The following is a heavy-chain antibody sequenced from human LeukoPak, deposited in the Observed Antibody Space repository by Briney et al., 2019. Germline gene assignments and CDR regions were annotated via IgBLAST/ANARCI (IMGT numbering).Heavy chain of an antibody. CDR1: GYTFTSYF. CDR3: ARVVWDCTVCSCYSEATRQGDWYFDL. Sequence: ASVKASRKASGYTFTSYFLHWVRQAPGQGLEGVGVINPTGGSTSYAQKFQGRVTMTRDTSTNTVYLELSSLRPEDTAVYYCARVVWDCTVCSCYSEATRQGDWYFDLWGRGTLVTVSS. D-gene: IGHD2-15*01. J-gene: IGHJ2*01. CDR2: INPTGGST. V-gene: IGHV1-46*01.